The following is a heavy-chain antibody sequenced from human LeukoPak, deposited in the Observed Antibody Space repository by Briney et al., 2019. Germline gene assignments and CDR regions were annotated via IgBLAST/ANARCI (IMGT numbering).Heavy chain of an antibody. CDR1: GFPFSDYD. CDR2: ISSSDSRI. D-gene: IGHD3-10*01. V-gene: IGHV3-11*01. Sequence: PGGSLRLSCAASGFPFSDYDMSWIRQAPGKGLEWVSYISSSDSRIYYADSVKDRFTISRDNTKNSLYLQMHGLRVEDTAVYYCARENYYGSGSSPGEFDYWGQGTLVTVSS. CDR3: ARENYYGSGSSPGEFDY. J-gene: IGHJ4*02.